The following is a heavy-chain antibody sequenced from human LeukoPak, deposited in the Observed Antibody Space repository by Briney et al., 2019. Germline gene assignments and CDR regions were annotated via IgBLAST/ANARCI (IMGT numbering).Heavy chain of an antibody. CDR1: GYTFTSYD. J-gene: IGHJ6*02. CDR2: MNPNSGNT. D-gene: IGHD7-27*01. V-gene: IGHV1-8*01. CDR3: ARSPGALNWGYYYYGMDV. Sequence: ASVTVSCTASGYTFTSYDINWVRQAPGQGLEWMGWMNPNSGNTGYAQKFQGRVTMTRNTSISTAYMELSSLRSEDTAVYYCARSPGALNWGYYYYGMDVWGQGTTVTVSS.